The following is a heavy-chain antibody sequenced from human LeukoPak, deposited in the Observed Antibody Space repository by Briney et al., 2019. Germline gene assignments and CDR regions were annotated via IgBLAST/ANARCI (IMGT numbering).Heavy chain of an antibody. J-gene: IGHJ3*01. Sequence: AGGSLRLSRAASGFTFSGYSMNWVRQAPGKGLEWVSYISSSSSTIHYADSVKGRFTISRDNAKNSLYLQMNSLRAEDTAVFYCARDYSLIGYDWGDAFDLWGQGTMVTVSS. CDR1: GFTFSGYS. V-gene: IGHV3-48*04. CDR2: ISSSSSTI. D-gene: IGHD5-12*01. CDR3: ARDYSLIGYDWGDAFDL.